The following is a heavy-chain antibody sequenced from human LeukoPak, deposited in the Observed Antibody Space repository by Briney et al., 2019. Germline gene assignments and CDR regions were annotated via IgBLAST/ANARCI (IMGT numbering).Heavy chain of an antibody. D-gene: IGHD3-22*01. J-gene: IGHJ4*02. CDR2: IWYDGSNK. CDR1: GFTFGSYA. V-gene: IGHV3-33*06. Sequence: PGGSLRLSCAASGFTFGSYAMHWVRQAPGKGLEWVAVIWYDGSNKYYADSVKGRSTISRDNSKNTLYLQMNSLRADDTAVYYCAKVTDSSGYFPSDYWGQGTLVTVSS. CDR3: AKVTDSSGYFPSDY.